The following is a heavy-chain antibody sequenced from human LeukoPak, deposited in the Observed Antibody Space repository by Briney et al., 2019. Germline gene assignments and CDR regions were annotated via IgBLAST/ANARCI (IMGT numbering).Heavy chain of an antibody. V-gene: IGHV4-30-2*01. CDR2: IYHSGST. CDR1: GGSISSGGYY. Sequence: PSETLSLTCTVSGGSISSGGYYWSWIRQPPGRGLGWNGYIYHSGSTYYNPSLKSRVTISVDRSKNQFSLKLSSVTAADTAVYYCARELVTLDAFDIWGQGTMVTVSS. CDR3: ARELVTLDAFDI. J-gene: IGHJ3*02. D-gene: IGHD3-9*01.